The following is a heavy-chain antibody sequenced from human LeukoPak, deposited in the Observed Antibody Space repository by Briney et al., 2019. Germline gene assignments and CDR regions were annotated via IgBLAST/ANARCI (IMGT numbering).Heavy chain of an antibody. D-gene: IGHD2-2*01. CDR1: GFTFRSYA. CDR3: ARCPYWYFDL. Sequence: GGSLRLSCAASGFTFRSYAMRWVGQAPGKGLEWVSAISGSGGSTYYADSVKGRFTISRDNAKNSLFLQMNSLRVEDTAVYYCARCPYWYFDLWGRGTLVTVSS. V-gene: IGHV3-23*01. J-gene: IGHJ2*01. CDR2: ISGSGGST.